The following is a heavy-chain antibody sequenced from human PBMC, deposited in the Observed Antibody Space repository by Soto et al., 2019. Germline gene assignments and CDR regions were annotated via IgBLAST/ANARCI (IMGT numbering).Heavy chain of an antibody. J-gene: IGHJ5*02. D-gene: IGHD3-3*01. CDR1: GSTFSSYG. Sequence: GGSLRLSCAASGSTFSSYGMHWVRQAPGKGLEWVAVIWYDGSNKYYADSVKGRFTISRDNSKNTLYLQMNSLRAEDTAVYYCARDSRYYDFWSGYYDNWFDPWGQGTLVTVSS. CDR2: IWYDGSNK. CDR3: ARDSRYYDFWSGYYDNWFDP. V-gene: IGHV3-33*01.